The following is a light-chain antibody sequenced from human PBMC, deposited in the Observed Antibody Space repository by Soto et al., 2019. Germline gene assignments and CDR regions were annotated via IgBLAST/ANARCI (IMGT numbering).Light chain of an antibody. CDR1: QSFNSRY. CDR3: QQYGSAPWT. J-gene: IGKJ1*01. CDR2: ATV. Sequence: EIVLAQSPGTLSLSLGYRVTLSCRARQSFNSRYLAWFQHRPGQAPRLLIYATVSKTYHLQDRFIVSRSGKDSPLTINRLEPEDLAVYYCQQYGSAPWTFGHGTKVEI. V-gene: IGKV3-20*01.